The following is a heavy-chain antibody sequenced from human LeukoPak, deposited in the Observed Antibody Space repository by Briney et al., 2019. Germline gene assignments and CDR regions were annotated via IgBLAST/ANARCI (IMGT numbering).Heavy chain of an antibody. CDR1: GGSISSGDYY. CDR3: ARASYSSGWYVPTLDY. J-gene: IGHJ4*02. D-gene: IGHD6-19*01. Sequence: SQTLSLTCTVSGGSISSGDYYWLWIRQPPGKGLEWIGYIYYSGSTYYSPSLKSRVTISVDTSKNQFSLKLSSVTAADTAVYYCARASYSSGWYVPTLDYWGQGTLVTVSS. CDR2: IYYSGST. V-gene: IGHV4-30-4*08.